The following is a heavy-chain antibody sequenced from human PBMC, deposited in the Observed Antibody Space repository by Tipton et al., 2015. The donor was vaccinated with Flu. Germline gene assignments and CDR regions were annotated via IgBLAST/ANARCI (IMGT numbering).Heavy chain of an antibody. CDR3: ARPMATISLYYFDY. V-gene: IGHV4-34*01. CDR2: INHSGST. J-gene: IGHJ4*02. Sequence: TLSLTCAVYGGSFSGYYWSWIRQPPGKGLEWIGEINHSGSTNYNPSLKSRVTISVDTSKNQFSLKLSSVTAADTAVYYCARPMATISLYYFDYWGQGTLVTVSS. CDR1: GGSFSGYY. D-gene: IGHD5-24*01.